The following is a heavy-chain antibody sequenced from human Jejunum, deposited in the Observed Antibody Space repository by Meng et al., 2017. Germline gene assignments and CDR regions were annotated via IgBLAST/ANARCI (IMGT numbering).Heavy chain of an antibody. Sequence: ITLSESGPMLVKPTQTLTGNCTVSGFALSTYGLGVGWIRQPPGKTLEWLGTLYWDGTKRYSPSLKSRLSINRDTSTNQVVLTMTNMAPVDTATYFCGRREGGDVFEYWGQGALVTVSS. J-gene: IGHJ4*02. CDR2: LYWDGTK. D-gene: IGHD3-16*01. V-gene: IGHV2-5*02. CDR3: GRREGGDVFEY. CDR1: GFALSTYGLG.